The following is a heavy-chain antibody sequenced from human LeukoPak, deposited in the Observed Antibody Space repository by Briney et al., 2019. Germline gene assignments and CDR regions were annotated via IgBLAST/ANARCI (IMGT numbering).Heavy chain of an antibody. CDR2: VNSRSSTI. CDR1: RFTFSNYG. Sequence: GGSLRLSCAASRFTFSNYGVNWVRQAPGKGLEWVSYVNSRSSTIYYADSVKGRFTISRDNAKNSLYLQMNSLRAEDTAVYYCARPAGVVPAAMFGWFDPWGQGTLVTVSS. CDR3: ARPAGVVPAAMFGWFDP. V-gene: IGHV3-48*04. D-gene: IGHD2-2*01. J-gene: IGHJ5*02.